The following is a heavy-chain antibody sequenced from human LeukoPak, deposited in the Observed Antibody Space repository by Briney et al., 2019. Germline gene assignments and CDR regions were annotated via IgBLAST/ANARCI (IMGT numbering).Heavy chain of an antibody. Sequence: GGSLRLSCAASGFTFSSYGMHWVRQAPGKGLEWVAVISYDGSNKYYADSVKGRFTISRDNSKNTLYLQMNSLRAEDTAVYYCARDRRAYYDSSGYPDYWGQGTLVTVSS. V-gene: IGHV3-30*03. CDR2: ISYDGSNK. J-gene: IGHJ4*02. CDR1: GFTFSSYG. D-gene: IGHD3-22*01. CDR3: ARDRRAYYDSSGYPDY.